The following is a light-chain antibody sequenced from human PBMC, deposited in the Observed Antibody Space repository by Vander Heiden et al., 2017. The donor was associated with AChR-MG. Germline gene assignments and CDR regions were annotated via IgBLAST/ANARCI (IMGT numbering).Light chain of an antibody. Sequence: QSALTQPASVSGSPGQSLTLSCTGTSSDVGSYNLVSWYQQHPGKAPKLMIYEGSKRPSGVSNRFSGSKSGNTASLTISGLQAEDEADYYCCSYAGSSVVVFGGGTKLTVL. CDR1: SSDVGSYNL. CDR2: EGS. V-gene: IGLV2-23*01. CDR3: CSYAGSSVVV. J-gene: IGLJ2*01.